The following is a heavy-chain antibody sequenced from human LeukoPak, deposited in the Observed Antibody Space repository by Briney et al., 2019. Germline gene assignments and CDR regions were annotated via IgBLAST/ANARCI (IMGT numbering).Heavy chain of an antibody. J-gene: IGHJ4*02. CDR1: GFTFSSHW. Sequence: PGGSLRLSCAASGFTFSSHWMHWVRQAPGKGLVWVSRISPDGSITYYADSVKGRFTISRDNARNTLYLQMSSLRGEDTAVYYCARDHRDEGATVDNWGQGTLLTVSS. CDR3: ARDHRDEGATVDN. D-gene: IGHD1-26*01. V-gene: IGHV3-74*01. CDR2: ISPDGSIT.